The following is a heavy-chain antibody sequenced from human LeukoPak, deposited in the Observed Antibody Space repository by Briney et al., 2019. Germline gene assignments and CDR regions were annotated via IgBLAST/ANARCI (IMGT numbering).Heavy chain of an antibody. V-gene: IGHV1-8*01. CDR1: GYTFTSYD. J-gene: IGHJ6*03. CDR2: MSPNSGNT. D-gene: IGHD2-2*02. Sequence: ASVKVSCKASGYTFTSYDINWVRQATGQGLEWMGWMSPNSGNTGYAQKFQGRVTMTRNTSISTAYMELSSLRSEDTAVYYCARTGFCSSASCYTASRPYYYYYMDVWGKGTTVTVSS. CDR3: ARTGFCSSASCYTASRPYYYYYMDV.